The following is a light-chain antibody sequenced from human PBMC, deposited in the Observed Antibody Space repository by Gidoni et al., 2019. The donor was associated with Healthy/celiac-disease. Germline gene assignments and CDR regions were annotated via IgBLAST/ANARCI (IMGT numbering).Light chain of an antibody. CDR2: AAS. CDR1: QSISSY. CDR3: QQSYSTPWT. V-gene: IGKV1-39*01. J-gene: IGKJ1*01. Sequence: DIQMTQSPSSLSASVGHRVTITCRASQSISSYLNWYQQQPGKAPKLLIYAASSLQSGVPSRFSGSGSGTDFTLPISSLQPEDFATYYCQQSYSTPWTFGQGTKVEIK.